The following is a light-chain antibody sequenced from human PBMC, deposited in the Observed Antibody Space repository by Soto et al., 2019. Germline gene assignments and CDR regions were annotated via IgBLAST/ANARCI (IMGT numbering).Light chain of an antibody. J-gene: IGLJ3*02. CDR3: SSYTTTSTVV. CDR2: NVG. Sequence: QSALTQPASVSGSPGQSITISCTGTSSDVGGYNYVSWYQQHPGKAPKLIISNVGDRPSGVSNRFSGSKSGNTASRTISGLLTEDEADYYCSSYTTTSTVVCGGGTKLTVL. CDR1: SSDVGGYNY. V-gene: IGLV2-14*03.